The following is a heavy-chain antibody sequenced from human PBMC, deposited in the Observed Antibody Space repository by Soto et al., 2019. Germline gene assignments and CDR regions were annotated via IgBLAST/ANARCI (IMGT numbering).Heavy chain of an antibody. CDR2: IYYTGTS. CDR1: GGSINNYY. CDR3: ARFDFWSGPTAGALLY. Sequence: QVQLQESGPGLVRPSETLSLTCTVSGGSINNYYWRWIRQPPGKGLEWIGNIYYTGTSAYSPSLKRRVTMSVATSKSQFTLKLSSVTAADTAMYYCARFDFWSGPTAGALLYWGQGTLVTVSS. J-gene: IGHJ4*02. V-gene: IGHV4-59*01. D-gene: IGHD3-3*01.